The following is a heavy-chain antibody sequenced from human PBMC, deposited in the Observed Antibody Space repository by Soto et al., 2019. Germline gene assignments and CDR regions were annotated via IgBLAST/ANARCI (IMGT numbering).Heavy chain of an antibody. J-gene: IGHJ3*02. Sequence: SETLSLTCAVSGYSISSGYCWGWIRQPPGKGLEWIGSIYHSGSTYYNPSLKSRVTISVDTSKNQFSLKLSSVTAADTAVYYCARRIVVATRDAFDIWGQGTMVTVSS. CDR1: GYSISSGYC. V-gene: IGHV4-38-2*01. CDR3: ARRIVVATRDAFDI. CDR2: IYHSGST. D-gene: IGHD3-22*01.